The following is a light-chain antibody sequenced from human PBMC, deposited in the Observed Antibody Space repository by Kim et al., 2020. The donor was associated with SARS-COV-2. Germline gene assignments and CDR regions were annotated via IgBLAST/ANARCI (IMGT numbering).Light chain of an antibody. V-gene: IGLV3-19*01. CDR2: GKN. CDR3: NSRDSNDNVV. Sequence: VALGQTVRITVQGDSLRSYYATWYQQKPGQAPILVIYGKNNRPSGIPDRFSGSSSGNTAFLTITGTQAGDEADYYCNSRDSNDNVVFGGGTKVTVL. J-gene: IGLJ2*01. CDR1: SLRSYY.